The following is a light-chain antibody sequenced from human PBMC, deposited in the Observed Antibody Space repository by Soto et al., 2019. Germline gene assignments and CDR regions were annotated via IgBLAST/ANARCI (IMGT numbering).Light chain of an antibody. CDR2: DAS. Sequence: EIVLTQSPGALSLSPGERATLSCRASQTASSSHLAWYQQKPGQAPRLLIYDASSRATGISDRFSGSGSGTDFPLTISSLEPEDFAVYYCQQYGRSPYTFGQGTKVEIK. J-gene: IGKJ2*01. CDR1: QTASSSH. CDR3: QQYGRSPYT. V-gene: IGKV3-20*01.